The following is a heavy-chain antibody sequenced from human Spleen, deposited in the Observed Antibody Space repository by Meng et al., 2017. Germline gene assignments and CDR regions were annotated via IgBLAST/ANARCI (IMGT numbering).Heavy chain of an antibody. J-gene: IGHJ4*01. V-gene: IGHV1-2*06. D-gene: IGHD6-13*01. CDR1: GYNFPDYY. CDR3: ARDEDISAAGKLFGDY. CDR2: IDPKTGDT. Sequence: QVQLVQAGGEVKKPGASVKVSCKPSGYNFPDYYIPWVRRAPGQGLEWMGRIDPKTGDTHYALKFQGRVTMTGDTSISTAYMELSGLRSDDTAMYYCARDEDISAAGKLFGDYWGHGTLVTVSS.